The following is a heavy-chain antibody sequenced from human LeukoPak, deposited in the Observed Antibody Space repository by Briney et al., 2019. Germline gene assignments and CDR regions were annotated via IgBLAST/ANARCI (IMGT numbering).Heavy chain of an antibody. CDR1: GFTVSSNY. CDR3: ARDNWGVTGSPLGY. Sequence: PGGSLRLSCAASGFTVSSNYMSWVRQAPGKGLEWVSVIYSGGSTYYADSVKGRFTISRDNSKNTLYLQMNSLRAEDTAVYYCARDNWGVTGSPLGYWGQGTLVTVSS. D-gene: IGHD7-27*01. J-gene: IGHJ4*02. V-gene: IGHV3-53*01. CDR2: IYSGGST.